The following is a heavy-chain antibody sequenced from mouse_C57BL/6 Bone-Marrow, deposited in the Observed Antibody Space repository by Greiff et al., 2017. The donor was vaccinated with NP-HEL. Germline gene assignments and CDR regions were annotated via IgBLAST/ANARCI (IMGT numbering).Heavy chain of an antibody. CDR2: IYPRSGNT. J-gene: IGHJ3*01. D-gene: IGHD3-2*02. CDR3: ANRQLRLPFAY. CDR1: GYTFTSYG. V-gene: IGHV1-81*01. Sequence: VQLQESGAELARPGASVKLSCKASGYTFTSYGISWVKQRTGQGLEWIGEIYPRSGNTYYNEKFKGKATLTADKSSSTAYMELRSLTSEDSAVYFCANRQLRLPFAYWGQGTLVTVSA.